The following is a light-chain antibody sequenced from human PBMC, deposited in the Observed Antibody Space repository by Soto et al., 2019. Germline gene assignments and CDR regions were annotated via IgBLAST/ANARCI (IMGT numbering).Light chain of an antibody. Sequence: QSALTQPRSVSGSPGQSVTISCTRTSSDVGGYNYVSWFQQHPGKAPKVMIYDVTERPSGVPDRFSGSKSGNTASLTISGLQAEDEADYYCCSYAGSYNFVFGGGTKVTVL. CDR1: SSDVGGYNY. V-gene: IGLV2-11*01. J-gene: IGLJ2*01. CDR3: CSYAGSYNFV. CDR2: DVT.